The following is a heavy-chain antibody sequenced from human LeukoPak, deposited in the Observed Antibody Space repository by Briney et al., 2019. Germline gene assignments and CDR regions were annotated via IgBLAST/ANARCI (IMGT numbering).Heavy chain of an antibody. J-gene: IGHJ4*02. CDR1: GFTFSRFA. CDR3: AKDANYLDSSGYFIPFDY. D-gene: IGHD3-22*01. CDR2: ISGNGLQT. Sequence: GGSLRLSCSASGFTFSRFAMTWVRHLPGKGLEWVSTISGNGLQTFYADSVKGRFSVSRDNSVNIVYLQMDGLRADDSALYSCAKDANYLDSSGYFIPFDYWGPGTLVTVAS. V-gene: IGHV3-23*01.